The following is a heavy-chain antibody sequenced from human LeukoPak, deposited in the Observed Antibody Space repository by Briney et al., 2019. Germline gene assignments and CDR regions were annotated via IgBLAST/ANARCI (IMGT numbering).Heavy chain of an antibody. J-gene: IGHJ1*01. CDR2: ISGSGGDT. D-gene: IGHD3-22*01. V-gene: IGHV3-23*01. CDR1: GFTFSSYV. Sequence: PGGSLRLSCAASGFTFSSYVMSWVRQASGKGLEWVSGISGSGGDTYYADSVKGRFTISRDNSKNTLYLQMNSLRAEDTAVYYCAKKRYDSSGYLGYFLHWGQGTLVTVSS. CDR3: AKKRYDSSGYLGYFLH.